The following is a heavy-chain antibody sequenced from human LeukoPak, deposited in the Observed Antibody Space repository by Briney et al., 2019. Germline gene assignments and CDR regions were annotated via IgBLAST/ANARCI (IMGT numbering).Heavy chain of an antibody. Sequence: SQTLSLTCTVSGGSISSGSYYWSWIRQPAGKGLEWIGRIYTSGSTNYNPSLKSRVTISVDTSKNQFTLELSSVTAADTAVYYCARARVGITFGYYYYMDVWGKGTTVTVSS. CDR2: IYTSGST. J-gene: IGHJ6*03. D-gene: IGHD3-10*01. CDR1: GGSISSGSYY. CDR3: ARARVGITFGYYYYMDV. V-gene: IGHV4-61*02.